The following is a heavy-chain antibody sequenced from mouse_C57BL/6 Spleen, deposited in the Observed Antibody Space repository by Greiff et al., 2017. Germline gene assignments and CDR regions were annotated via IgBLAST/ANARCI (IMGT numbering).Heavy chain of an antibody. D-gene: IGHD2-1*01. CDR3: AREEGNCGENFGD. J-gene: IGHJ2*01. CDR2: IYPSDSYT. CDR1: GYTFTSYW. V-gene: IGHV1-50*01. Sequence: QVQLQQPGAELVKPGASVKLSCKASGYTFTSYWMQWVKQRPGQGLEWIGEIYPSDSYTNYNQKFKGKATLTVDTSSSTAYMQLSSLTSEDSAVYYCAREEGNCGENFGDWGQGTTLTVSS.